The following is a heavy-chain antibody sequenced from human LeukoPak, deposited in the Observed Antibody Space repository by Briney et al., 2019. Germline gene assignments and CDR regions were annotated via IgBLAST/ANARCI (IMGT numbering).Heavy chain of an antibody. CDR1: GFTVSSNE. J-gene: IGHJ3*01. D-gene: IGHD6-19*01. CDR2: ISGDADKA. Sequence: GGSLRLSCAASGFTVSSNEMSWVRQAPGKGLEWVSGISGDADKAFYADSVKGRFTISRDNSKNTVSLQMTSLRAEDTALYYCAKDLALAGTGGGFDVWGQGTGVAVSS. CDR3: AKDLALAGTGGGFDV. V-gene: IGHV3-23*01.